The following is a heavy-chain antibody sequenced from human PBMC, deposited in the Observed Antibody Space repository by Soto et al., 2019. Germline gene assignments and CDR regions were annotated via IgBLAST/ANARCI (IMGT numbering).Heavy chain of an antibody. Sequence: ASVKVSCKASGYTFTSYAMNWVRQAPGQGLEWMGWINTNTGNPTYAQGFTGRFVFSLDTSVSTAYLQISSLKAEDTAVDYCASGLLGYCTNGVCYDAFDIWGQGTMVSVSS. V-gene: IGHV7-4-1*02. CDR3: ASGLLGYCTNGVCYDAFDI. J-gene: IGHJ3*02. CDR2: INTNTGNP. D-gene: IGHD2-8*01. CDR1: GYTFTSYA.